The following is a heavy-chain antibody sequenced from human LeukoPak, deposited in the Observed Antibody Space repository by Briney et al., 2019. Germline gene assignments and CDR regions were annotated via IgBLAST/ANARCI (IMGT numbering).Heavy chain of an antibody. D-gene: IGHD4-23*01. J-gene: IGHJ4*02. Sequence: GGSLRLSCAASGFTFSSYGMHWVRQAPGKGLEWVAVIWYDGSNKYYADSVKGRFTISRDNSKNTLYLQMNSLRAEDTAVYYCANPYGDNPAAYYFDYWGQGTLVTVSS. CDR2: IWYDGSNK. V-gene: IGHV3-33*06. CDR3: ANPYGDNPAAYYFDY. CDR1: GFTFSSYG.